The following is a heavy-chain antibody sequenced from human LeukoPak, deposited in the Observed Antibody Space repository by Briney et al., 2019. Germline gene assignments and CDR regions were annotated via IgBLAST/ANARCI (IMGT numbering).Heavy chain of an antibody. CDR1: GFTFSNYG. CDR2: ISSSSSYI. CDR3: ARDGYCSGGSCYSDAFDI. J-gene: IGHJ3*02. V-gene: IGHV3-21*01. D-gene: IGHD2-15*01. Sequence: GGSLRLSCAASGFTFSNYGMNWVRQAPGKGLEWVSSISSSSSYIYYADSVKGRFTISRDNAKNSLYLQMNSLRAEDTAVYYCARDGYCSGGSCYSDAFDIWGQGTMVTVSS.